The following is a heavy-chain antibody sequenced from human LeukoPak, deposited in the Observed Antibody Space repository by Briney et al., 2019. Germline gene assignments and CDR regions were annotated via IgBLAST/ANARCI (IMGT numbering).Heavy chain of an antibody. CDR2: IYPGDSDT. CDR3: ARGIVGATRISSFDY. CDR1: GYSFTTYW. V-gene: IGHV5-51*01. J-gene: IGHJ4*02. D-gene: IGHD1-26*01. Sequence: GESLKISCKGSGYSFTTYWIGWVRQMPGKGLDWMGIIYPGDSDTRYSPSFQGQVTIAVDKSITTAYLQWSSLNASDTAIYYCARGIVGATRISSFDYWAQGTLVSVSS.